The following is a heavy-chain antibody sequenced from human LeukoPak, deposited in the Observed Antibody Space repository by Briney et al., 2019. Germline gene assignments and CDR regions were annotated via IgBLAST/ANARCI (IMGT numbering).Heavy chain of an antibody. J-gene: IGHJ3*02. CDR3: AKDISEGIIRDGYGWDAFDI. CDR2: ISWNSGSI. Sequence: PGGSLRLSCAASGFTFDDYAMHWVRQAPGKGLEWVSGISWNSGSIGYADSVKGRFTISRDNAKNSLYLQMNSLRAEDTALYYCAKDISEGIIRDGYGWDAFDIWGQGTMVTVSS. CDR1: GFTFDDYA. D-gene: IGHD5-24*01. V-gene: IGHV3-9*01.